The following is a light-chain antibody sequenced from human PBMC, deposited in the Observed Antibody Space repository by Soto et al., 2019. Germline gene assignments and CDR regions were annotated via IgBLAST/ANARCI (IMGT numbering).Light chain of an antibody. V-gene: IGLV1-40*01. CDR3: QSYDSSLSGYVV. CDR1: RSNIGAGYD. J-gene: IGLJ2*01. Sequence: QSVLTQPPSVSGAPGQRVTISCTGSRSNIGAGYDVHWYQQLPGTAPKLLIYGNSNRPSGVPDRFSGSKSGTSASLAIPGLQAEDEADYSCQSYDSSLSGYVVFGGGTKLTVL. CDR2: GNS.